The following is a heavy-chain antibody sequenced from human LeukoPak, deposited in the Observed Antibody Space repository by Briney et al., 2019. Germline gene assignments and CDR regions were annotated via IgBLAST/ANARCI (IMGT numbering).Heavy chain of an antibody. V-gene: IGHV3-21*01. D-gene: IGHD2-2*01. CDR3: ARERPYCSSTSCYPYYFDY. CDR2: IGSSSSYI. J-gene: IGHJ4*02. Sequence: NPGGSLRLSCAASGFTFSSYSMNWVRQAPGKGLEWVSSIGSSSSYIYYADSVKGRFTISRDNAKNSLYLQMNSLRAEDTAVYYCARERPYCSSTSCYPYYFDYWGQGTLVTVSS. CDR1: GFTFSSYS.